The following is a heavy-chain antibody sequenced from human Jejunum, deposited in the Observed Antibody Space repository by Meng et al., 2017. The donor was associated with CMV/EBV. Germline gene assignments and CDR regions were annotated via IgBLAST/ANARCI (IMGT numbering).Heavy chain of an antibody. Sequence: WAGSGYNFGPYGVAWVRQMPGKGLEWMGIIYPGDSDTKYGPSFQGQVTFSADKSINTAYLQWSSLKTSDTATYYCAREGARGMDVWGQGTTVTVSS. CDR3: AREGARGMDV. CDR2: IYPGDSDT. D-gene: IGHD3-10*01. J-gene: IGHJ6*02. V-gene: IGHV5-51*01. CDR1: GYNFGPYG.